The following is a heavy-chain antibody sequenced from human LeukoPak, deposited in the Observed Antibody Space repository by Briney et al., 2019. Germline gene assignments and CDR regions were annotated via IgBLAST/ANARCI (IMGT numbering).Heavy chain of an antibody. CDR3: ARGGGYEMPRVFDY. Sequence: SETLSVTCTVSGDSISTYYWSWIRQPPGKGLEWIGYIYYTGSTNYNPSLKSRVTMSVDTSKNQFSLKLRSVTAADTAVYYCARGGGYEMPRVFDYWGQGTLVTVSS. J-gene: IGHJ4*02. D-gene: IGHD5-12*01. CDR1: GDSISTYY. V-gene: IGHV4-59*01. CDR2: IYYTGST.